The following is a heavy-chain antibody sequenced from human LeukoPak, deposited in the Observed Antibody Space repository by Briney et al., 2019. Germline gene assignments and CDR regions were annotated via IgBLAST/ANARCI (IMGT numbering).Heavy chain of an antibody. V-gene: IGHV1-69*04. CDR1: GGTFSGYA. CDR2: IIPILGIA. Sequence: GASVKVPCKASGGTFSGYAIGWVRQAPGQGLEWVGRIIPILGIANYAQKFQGRVTITADKSTSTAYMELSSLRSEDTAVYYCATQERMVRGVMTYYGMDVWGQGTTVTVSS. CDR3: ATQERMVRGVMTYYGMDV. J-gene: IGHJ6*02. D-gene: IGHD3-10*01.